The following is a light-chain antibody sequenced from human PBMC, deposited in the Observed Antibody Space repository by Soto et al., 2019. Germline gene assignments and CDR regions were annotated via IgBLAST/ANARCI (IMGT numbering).Light chain of an antibody. Sequence: DIPMTQSPSTLSASVGDTVTITCRASQSISTSLAWYQQKPGKAPNLLISGASTLEEGVPSRFRGSGSGTDFTLTIPRLQTDDFATFYCKKYITYSPFGQGT. CDR2: GAS. CDR1: QSISTS. V-gene: IGKV1-5*01. CDR3: KKYITYSP. J-gene: IGKJ1*01.